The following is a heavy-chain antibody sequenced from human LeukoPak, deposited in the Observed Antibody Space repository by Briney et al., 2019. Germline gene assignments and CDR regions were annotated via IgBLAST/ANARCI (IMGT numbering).Heavy chain of an antibody. CDR3: ARVDDVGATQRSFDY. J-gene: IGHJ4*02. D-gene: IGHD1-26*01. Sequence: GGSLRLSCAASGFTFSSYGMHWVRQAPGKGLEWVAVIWYDGSNKYYADSVKGRLTISRDNSKNTLYLQMNSLRAEDTAVYYCARVDDVGATQRSFDYWGQGTLVTVSS. V-gene: IGHV3-33*01. CDR2: IWYDGSNK. CDR1: GFTFSSYG.